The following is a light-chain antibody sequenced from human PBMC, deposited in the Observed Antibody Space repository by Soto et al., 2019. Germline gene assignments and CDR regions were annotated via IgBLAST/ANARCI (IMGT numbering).Light chain of an antibody. CDR1: QTISSY. V-gene: IGKV1-39*01. CDR2: ATS. J-gene: IGKJ1*01. Sequence: DIQMSQSPSSLSASVGERVTITCRASQTISSYLNWYQQKPGKAPDLLIYATSTLQSGVPSRFSGSGSGTDFTLTISSLQPEDFATYHCQQSYSIPWTFGQGTKVEVK. CDR3: QQSYSIPWT.